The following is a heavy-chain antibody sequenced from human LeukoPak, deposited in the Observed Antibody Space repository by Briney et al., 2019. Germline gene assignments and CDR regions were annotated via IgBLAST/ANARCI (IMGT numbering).Heavy chain of an antibody. D-gene: IGHD3-10*01. CDR2: INYSGST. Sequence: PSETLSLTCTVSGGSININDYYWGWIRQPPGKGLEWIGSINYSGSTYYNSSLKSRVTISVDTSKNQFSLKLTSVTAADTAVYYCARQSGWGRWAFDYWGQGTLVTVSS. CDR1: GGSININDYY. CDR3: ARQSGWGRWAFDY. V-gene: IGHV4-39*01. J-gene: IGHJ4*02.